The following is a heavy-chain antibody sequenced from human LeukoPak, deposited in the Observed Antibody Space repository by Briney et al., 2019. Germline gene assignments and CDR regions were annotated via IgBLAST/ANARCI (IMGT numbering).Heavy chain of an antibody. CDR2: INHSGST. J-gene: IGHJ5*02. CDR1: GGSFSGYY. D-gene: IGHD6-13*01. CDR3: AGDRNSFNWFDP. Sequence: SETLSLTCAVYGGSFSGYYWSWIRQPPGKGLEWIGEINHSGSTNYNPSLKSRVTISVDTSKNQFSLELSSVTAADTAVYYYAGDRNSFNWFDPWGQGTLVTVSS. V-gene: IGHV4-34*01.